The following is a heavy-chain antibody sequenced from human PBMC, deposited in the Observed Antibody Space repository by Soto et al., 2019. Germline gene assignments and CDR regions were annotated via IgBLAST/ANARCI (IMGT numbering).Heavy chain of an antibody. D-gene: IGHD2-2*01. CDR1: GGSFSGYY. V-gene: IGHV4-34*01. CDR3: ARRRRRSTSRDAFDI. Sequence: QVQLQQWGAGLLKPSETLSLTCAVYGGSFSGYYWSWIRQPSGKGLEWIGEINHSGSTNYNPSLKSRVTISVDTSKNQFSLKLSSVTAADTAVYYCARRRRRSTSRDAFDIWGQGTMVTVSS. J-gene: IGHJ3*02. CDR2: INHSGST.